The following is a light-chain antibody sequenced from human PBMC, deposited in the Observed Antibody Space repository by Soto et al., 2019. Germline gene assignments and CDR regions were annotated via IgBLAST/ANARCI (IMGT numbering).Light chain of an antibody. CDR1: QGISSY. CDR3: QQYYSYPRT. V-gene: IGKV1-8*01. CDR2: AAS. J-gene: IGKJ1*01. Sequence: AIRMTQSPSSLSASTGERVTITCRASQGISSYLAWCQQKTGKAPKLLIYAASTLQSGVPSRFSGSGSGTDFTLTISCLQSEDFATDYCQQYYSYPRTFGQGTKVDI.